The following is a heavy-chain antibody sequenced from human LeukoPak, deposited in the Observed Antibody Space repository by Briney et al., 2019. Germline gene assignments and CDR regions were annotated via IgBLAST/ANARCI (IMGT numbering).Heavy chain of an antibody. V-gene: IGHV3-30*04. CDR2: TSPDEGLK. D-gene: IGHD1-26*01. CDR3: TRDPILGAPDYFDY. J-gene: IGHJ4*02. Sequence: GGSLRLSCAASGFTFANYVTHWVRQAPGKGLEWVAVTSPDEGLKFYGDSVKGRLTISRDNSKNTMYLQMNNLREGDTAVYYCTRDPILGAPDYFDYWGQGTLVTVSS. CDR1: GFTFANYV.